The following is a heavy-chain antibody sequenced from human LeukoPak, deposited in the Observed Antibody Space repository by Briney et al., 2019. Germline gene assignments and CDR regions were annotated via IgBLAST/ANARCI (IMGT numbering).Heavy chain of an antibody. D-gene: IGHD6-19*01. CDR2: ISSSSSYI. Sequence: PGGSLRLSCAASGFTFSSYSMSWVRQAPGKGLEWVSSISSSSSYIYYADSVKGRFTISRDNAKNSLYLQMNSLRAEDTAVYYCARGIAVAGRAIAYYFDYWGQGTLVTVSS. CDR1: GFTFSSYS. CDR3: ARGIAVAGRAIAYYFDY. V-gene: IGHV3-21*01. J-gene: IGHJ4*02.